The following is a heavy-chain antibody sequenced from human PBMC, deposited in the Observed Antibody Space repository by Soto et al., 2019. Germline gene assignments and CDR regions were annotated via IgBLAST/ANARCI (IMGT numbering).Heavy chain of an antibody. CDR3: ARVESNGDYSHFDY. CDR1: GFTFSSYG. CDR2: IWYDGSNK. V-gene: IGHV3-33*08. Sequence: PGGSLRLSCVASGFTFSSYGMHWVRQAPGKGLEWVAVIWYDGSNKYYADSVKGRFTISRDNSKNTLYLQMNSLRAEDTAVYYCARVESNGDYSHFDYWGQGTLVTVSS. D-gene: IGHD4-17*01. J-gene: IGHJ4*02.